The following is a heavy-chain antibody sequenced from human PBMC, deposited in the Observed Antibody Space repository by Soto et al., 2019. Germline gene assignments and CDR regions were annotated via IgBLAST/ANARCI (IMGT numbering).Heavy chain of an antibody. Sequence: PGGSVEVSCQASGYNLYSYCISWGGQAPGQGLEWMGWISAYNGNTNYAQKLQGRVTMTTDTSTSTAYMELRSLRSDDTAVYYCARVSSYNSYYYMDVWGKGTTVTVSS. CDR2: ISAYNGNT. V-gene: IGHV1-18*01. CDR3: ARVSSYNSYYYMDV. CDR1: GYNLYSYC. J-gene: IGHJ6*03. D-gene: IGHD1-1*01.